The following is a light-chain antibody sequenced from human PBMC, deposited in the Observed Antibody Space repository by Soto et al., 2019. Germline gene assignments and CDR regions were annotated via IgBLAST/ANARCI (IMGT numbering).Light chain of an antibody. CDR2: GAS. V-gene: IGKV3-20*01. CDR3: QQYGSSPLFT. Sequence: EIVLTQSPGTLSLSPGERATLSCRASQSVSSSYLAWYQQKPGQAPRLLIYGASSRATGIPDRFSGSGSGIDFTITISRLEPEDFAVYYCQQYGSSPLFTFGPGTKVDIK. CDR1: QSVSSSY. J-gene: IGKJ3*01.